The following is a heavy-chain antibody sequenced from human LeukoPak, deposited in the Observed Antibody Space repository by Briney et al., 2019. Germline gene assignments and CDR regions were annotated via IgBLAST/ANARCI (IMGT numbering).Heavy chain of an antibody. D-gene: IGHD1-1*01. CDR3: ARWKHSPYYGMDV. Sequence: ASVKVSYKASGYTFTSYGISWVRQAPGQGLEWMGWISAYNGNTNYAQKLQGRVTMTIDTSTSTAYMELRSLRSDDTAVYYCARWKHSPYYGMDVWGQGTTVTVSS. J-gene: IGHJ6*02. V-gene: IGHV1-18*01. CDR1: GYTFTSYG. CDR2: ISAYNGNT.